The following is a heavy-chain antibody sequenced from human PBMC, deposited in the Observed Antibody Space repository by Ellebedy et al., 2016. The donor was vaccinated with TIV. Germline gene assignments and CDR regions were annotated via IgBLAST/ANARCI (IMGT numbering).Heavy chain of an antibody. Sequence: GESLKISCAASGFTFSDYSMNWIRQTPGKGLEWVSYISSSGSTIYYADSVKGRFTISRDNAKNSLYLQMSSLRAEDTDVYYCATGPMVRGDIFRKETPNPHFDYWGQGTLVTVSS. CDR1: GFTFSDYS. CDR3: ATGPMVRGDIFRKETPNPHFDY. D-gene: IGHD3-10*01. J-gene: IGHJ4*02. CDR2: ISSSGSTI. V-gene: IGHV3-11*01.